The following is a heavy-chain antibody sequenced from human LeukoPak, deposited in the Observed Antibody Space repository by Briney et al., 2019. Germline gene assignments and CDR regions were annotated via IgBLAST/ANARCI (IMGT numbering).Heavy chain of an antibody. CDR1: GFTFSSYG. CDR2: ISYDGSNK. D-gene: IGHD6-19*01. J-gene: IGHJ6*02. Sequence: GGSLRLSCAASGFTFSSYGMHWVRQAPGKGLGWVAVISYDGSNKYYADSVKGRFTISRDNSKNTLYLQMNSLRAEDTAVYYCAKDHSDRFSGWFYYYGMDVWGQGTTVTVSS. CDR3: AKDHSDRFSGWFYYYGMDV. V-gene: IGHV3-30*18.